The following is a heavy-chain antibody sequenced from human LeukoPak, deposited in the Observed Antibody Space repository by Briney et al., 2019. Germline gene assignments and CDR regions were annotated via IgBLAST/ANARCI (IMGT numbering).Heavy chain of an antibody. CDR2: IYYSGST. CDR1: GGSISGGGYY. Sequence: PSETLSLTCTVSGGSISGGGYYWSWIRQHPGKGLEWIGYIYYSGSTYYNPSLKSRVTISVDTSKNQFSLKLSSVTAADTAVYYCAKAGDFWRGLIDYWGQGTLVTVSS. J-gene: IGHJ4*02. V-gene: IGHV4-31*03. CDR3: AKAGDFWRGLIDY. D-gene: IGHD3-3*01.